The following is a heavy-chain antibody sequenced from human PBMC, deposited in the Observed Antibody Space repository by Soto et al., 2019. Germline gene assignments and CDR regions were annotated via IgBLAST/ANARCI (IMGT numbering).Heavy chain of an antibody. CDR3: ARDTETLGPRANDAIDI. CDR1: GYTFGAYT. D-gene: IGHD3-3*02. Sequence: GASVKVSCKAAGYTFGAYTMNWVRQAPGQSLEWMGWINVGSGNTRYSQNFQGRVSIIRDTSASTVYMELTGLKSEDTAMYYCARDTETLGPRANDAIDIWGQGSMVTVSS. CDR2: INVGSGNT. V-gene: IGHV1-3*01. J-gene: IGHJ3*02.